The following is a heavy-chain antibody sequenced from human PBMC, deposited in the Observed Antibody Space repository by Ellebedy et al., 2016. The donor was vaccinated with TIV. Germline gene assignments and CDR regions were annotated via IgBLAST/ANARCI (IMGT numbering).Heavy chain of an antibody. D-gene: IGHD3-16*01. Sequence: SETLSLXXTVSGGSISSYYWSWIRQPPGKGLEWIGYIYDAVSTNYNPSLKSRVTISVDTSKNQFSLTLNSVTAADTAVYYCAKGVLFRLGAEDWGQGTLVTVSS. CDR3: AKGVLFRLGAED. V-gene: IGHV4-59*01. CDR2: IYDAVST. J-gene: IGHJ4*02. CDR1: GGSISSYY.